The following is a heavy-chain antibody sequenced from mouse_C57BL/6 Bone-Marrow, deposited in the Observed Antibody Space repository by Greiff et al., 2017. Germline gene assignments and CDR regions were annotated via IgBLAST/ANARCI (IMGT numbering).Heavy chain of an antibody. V-gene: IGHV1-69*01. CDR2: IDPSDSYT. CDR3: ARLDYAMDD. J-gene: IGHJ4*01. CDR1: GYTFTSYW. Sequence: QVQLQQPGAELVMPGASVKLSCKASGYTFTSYWMHWVKQRPGQGLEWIGEIDPSDSYTNYNQKFKGKSTLTVDKSSSTAYMQLSSLTSEDSAVYYCARLDYAMDDWGQGTSVTVSS.